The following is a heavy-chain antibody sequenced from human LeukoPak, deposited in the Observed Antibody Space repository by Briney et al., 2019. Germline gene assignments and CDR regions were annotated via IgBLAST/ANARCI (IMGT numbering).Heavy chain of an antibody. Sequence: PGGSLRLSCAASGFTFSSYAMSWVRQAPGKGLEWVSAISGSGSSTNNADSVKGRFTISRDNSKNTLYLQMNSLRAEDTAVYYCAKDLRTSGSYYFDYWGQGTLVTVSS. V-gene: IGHV3-23*01. CDR3: AKDLRTSGSYYFDY. D-gene: IGHD1-26*01. J-gene: IGHJ4*02. CDR1: GFTFSSYA. CDR2: ISGSGSST.